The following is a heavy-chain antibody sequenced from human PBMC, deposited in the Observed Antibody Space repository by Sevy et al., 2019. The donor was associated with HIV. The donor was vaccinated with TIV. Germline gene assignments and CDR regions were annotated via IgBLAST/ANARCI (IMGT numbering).Heavy chain of an antibody. J-gene: IGHJ4*02. Sequence: GGSLRLSCAASGFTFSSYAMSWVRQAPGKGLEWVSAISGSGGSTYYADSVKGRFTISRDNSKNTLYLQMNSLRAEDTAVYYWARRYSSSWGVYYFDYWGQGTLVTVSS. D-gene: IGHD6-13*01. CDR3: ARRYSSSWGVYYFDY. CDR1: GFTFSSYA. V-gene: IGHV3-23*01. CDR2: ISGSGGST.